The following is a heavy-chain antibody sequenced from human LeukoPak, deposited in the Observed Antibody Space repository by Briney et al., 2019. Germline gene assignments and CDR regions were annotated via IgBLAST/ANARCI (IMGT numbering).Heavy chain of an antibody. CDR1: GXNFSSYG. J-gene: IGHJ4*02. CDR2: IWFDGSNI. D-gene: IGHD6-19*01. Sequence: GGSLRLSCAASGXNFSSYGVHWVRQAPGKGLEWVTSIWFDGSNIHYADSVKGRVIISRDNSKSALYLQMNSLRAEDTAIYYCARDSLPMAVTGPFDHWGQGALVTVSS. V-gene: IGHV3-33*01. CDR3: ARDSLPMAVTGPFDH.